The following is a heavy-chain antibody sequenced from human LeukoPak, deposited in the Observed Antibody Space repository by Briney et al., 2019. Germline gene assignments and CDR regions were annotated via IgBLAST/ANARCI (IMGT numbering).Heavy chain of an antibody. CDR1: GFTFDDYA. D-gene: IGHD6-13*01. J-gene: IGHJ4*02. CDR2: ISWDGGST. Sequence: GGSLRLSCAAAGFTFDDYAMHWVRQAPGKGLEWVSLISWDGGSTYYADSVKGRFTISRDNSKNSLYLQMNSLRAEDTALYYCAKDIWRIAAAGTLDYWGQGTLVTVSS. V-gene: IGHV3-43D*03. CDR3: AKDIWRIAAAGTLDY.